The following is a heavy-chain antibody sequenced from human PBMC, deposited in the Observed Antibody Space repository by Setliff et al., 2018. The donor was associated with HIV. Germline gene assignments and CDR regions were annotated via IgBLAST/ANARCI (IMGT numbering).Heavy chain of an antibody. D-gene: IGHD3-3*01. V-gene: IGHV4-31*03. J-gene: IGHJ6*02. CDR1: GGSISSGGFY. CDR3: ARHVDGGLWNAYYYYGLDV. CDR2: IYNTGST. Sequence: SETLSLTCTVTGGSISSGGFYWTWIRQHPGKGLEWIGYIYNTGSTYHSPSLESRVTISIDTSTSQFSLKLSSVTASDTAVYYCARHVDGGLWNAYYYYGLDVWGQGTAVTVSS.